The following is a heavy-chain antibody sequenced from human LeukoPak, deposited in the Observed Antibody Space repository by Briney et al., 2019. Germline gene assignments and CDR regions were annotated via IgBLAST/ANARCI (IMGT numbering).Heavy chain of an antibody. CDR3: ARCGDGLPCDFDY. J-gene: IGHJ4*02. Sequence: KPGGSLRLSCDASGFIFSDYYMSWARQAPGKGLEWISYISNPSSTKYYADSVKGRFTISRDNAKNSLYLQMNSLRAEDTAVYYCARCGDGLPCDFDYWGQGTLVTVSS. CDR2: ISNPSSTK. V-gene: IGHV3-11*04. D-gene: IGHD3-10*01. CDR1: GFIFSDYY.